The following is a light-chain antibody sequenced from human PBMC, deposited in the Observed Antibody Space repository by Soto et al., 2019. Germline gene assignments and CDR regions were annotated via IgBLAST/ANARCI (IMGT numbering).Light chain of an antibody. CDR3: MQCAHLPIT. CDR2: KFS. Sequence: SPSPLYIPITTGQATSISSTSNHSLVHSDGIAYFSWFQQRPGRSPRRLIYKFSNRDSGVPARFSGSGSGTEFALTISRVEAEDVGVYFCMQCAHLPITFGQGTRLEIK. J-gene: IGKJ5*01. V-gene: IGKV2-30*02. CDR1: HSLVHSDGIAY.